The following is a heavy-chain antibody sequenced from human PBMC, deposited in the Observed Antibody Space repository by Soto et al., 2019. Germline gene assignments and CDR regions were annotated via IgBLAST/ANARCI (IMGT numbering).Heavy chain of an antibody. V-gene: IGHV3-9*01. Sequence: VQLVESGGGLVQPGRSLRLSCAASGFTFDDYAMHWVRQAPGKGLEWVSGISWNSGSIGYADSVKGRFTISRDNAKNSLYLQMNSLRAEDTALYYCAKDRYFGGIAVAGGGFDYWGQGTLVTVSS. CDR3: AKDRYFGGIAVAGGGFDY. D-gene: IGHD6-19*01. CDR2: ISWNSGSI. J-gene: IGHJ4*02. CDR1: GFTFDDYA.